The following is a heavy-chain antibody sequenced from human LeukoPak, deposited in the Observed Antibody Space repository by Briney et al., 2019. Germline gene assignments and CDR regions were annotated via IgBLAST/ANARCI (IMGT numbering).Heavy chain of an antibody. CDR3: ARSPATGTVDY. D-gene: IGHD1-1*01. CDR1: EFTFSIYW. CDR2: INQDGSDQ. V-gene: IGHV3-7*01. J-gene: IGHJ4*02. Sequence: AGGSLRLSCAASEFTFSIYWMSWVRQAPGKGLEWVANINQDGSDQYYVDSVKGRFTISRDNAKNSLYLQMNSLRAEDTAVYYCARSPATGTVDYWGQGTLVTVSS.